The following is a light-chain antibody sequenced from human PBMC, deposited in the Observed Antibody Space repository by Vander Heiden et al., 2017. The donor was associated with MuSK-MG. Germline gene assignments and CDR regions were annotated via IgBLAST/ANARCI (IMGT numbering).Light chain of an antibody. Sequence: DIQLTHSPSSLSASVGDRVTITCRASQSISSYLNWYHQKPGKAPKLLIYAASSLQSGFPSRFSGSGSGTDFTLTISSLQPEDFATYYCQQSYSTPGSFGQGTKLEIK. CDR2: AAS. CDR1: QSISSY. V-gene: IGKV1-39*01. CDR3: QQSYSTPGS. J-gene: IGKJ2*04.